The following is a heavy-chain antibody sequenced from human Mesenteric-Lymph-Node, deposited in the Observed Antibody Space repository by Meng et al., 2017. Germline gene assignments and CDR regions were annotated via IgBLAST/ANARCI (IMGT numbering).Heavy chain of an antibody. D-gene: IGHD6-6*01. CDR1: GFSFSDYF. V-gene: IGHV3-11*01. CDR3: TTVSSSSLGY. CDR2: ISNTGSIT. Sequence: QVQLVESGGGLVQPGGSLSLSCAASGFSFSDYFMTWIRQAPGKGLEWLSYISNTGSITYHADSVKGRFSISRDNAKNSLYLQMNSLRPEDTAVYYCTTVSSSSLGYWGQGTLVTVSS. J-gene: IGHJ4*02.